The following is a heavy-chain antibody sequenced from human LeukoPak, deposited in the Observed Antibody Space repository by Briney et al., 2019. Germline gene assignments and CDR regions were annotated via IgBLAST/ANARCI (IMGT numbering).Heavy chain of an antibody. D-gene: IGHD4-23*01. CDR2: ISWNSGSI. CDR1: GFTFDDYA. Sequence: PGGSLRLCCAASGFTFDDYAMHWVRHAPGKGLEWVSGISWNSGSIGYADSVKGRFTISRDNAKNSLYLQMNSLRAEDTALYYCAKDSTTVVTPGFDYWGQGTLVTVSS. J-gene: IGHJ4*02. CDR3: AKDSTTVVTPGFDY. V-gene: IGHV3-9*01.